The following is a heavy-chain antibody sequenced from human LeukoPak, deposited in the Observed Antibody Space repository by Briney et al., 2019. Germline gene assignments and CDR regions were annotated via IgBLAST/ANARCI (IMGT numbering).Heavy chain of an antibody. D-gene: IGHD2-15*01. CDR2: ISGSGSII. CDR1: GFTFSDYY. V-gene: IGHV3-11*01. Sequence: GGSLRLSCAASGFTFSDYYMSWIRQAPGKGLEWVSYISGSGSIIYYADSVRGRFTISRDNAKNSLYLQMNSLRAEDTAVYYCARAGRNNWFDPWGQGTLVTVSS. J-gene: IGHJ5*02. CDR3: ARAGRNNWFDP.